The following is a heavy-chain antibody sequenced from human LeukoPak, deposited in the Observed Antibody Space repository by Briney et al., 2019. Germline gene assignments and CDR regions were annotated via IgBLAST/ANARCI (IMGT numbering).Heavy chain of an antibody. J-gene: IGHJ6*02. CDR3: AKWGYCSGGSCSGMDV. D-gene: IGHD2-15*01. CDR1: GFTFSSYA. V-gene: IGHV3-21*01. Sequence: GGSLRLSCAASGFTFSSYAMSWVRQAPGKGLEWVSSISSSSSYIYYADSVKGRFTISRDNAKNSLYLQMNSLRAEDTAVYYCAKWGYCSGGSCSGMDVWGQGTTVTVSS. CDR2: ISSSSSYI.